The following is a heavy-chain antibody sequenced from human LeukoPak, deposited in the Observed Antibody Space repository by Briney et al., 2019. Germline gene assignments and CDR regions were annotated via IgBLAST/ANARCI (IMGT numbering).Heavy chain of an antibody. V-gene: IGHV3-23*01. CDR2: IYENGGTT. CDR1: GFTFRSHA. Sequence: GGSLRLSCVGSGFTFRSHAMSWVRRAPEKGLEFVSGIYENGGTTYYADSVKGRFSISRDNSKNTLYLQMDSLRGEDTAVYYCAKDFRIGYSAHFDYWGQGALVTVSS. CDR3: AKDFRIGYSAHFDY. J-gene: IGHJ4*02. D-gene: IGHD2-21*01.